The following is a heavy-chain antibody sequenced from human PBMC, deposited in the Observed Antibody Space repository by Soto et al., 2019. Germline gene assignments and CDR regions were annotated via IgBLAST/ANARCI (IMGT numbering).Heavy chain of an antibody. Sequence: PGGSLSLSXAASGFTLRIYAMSWVRQAPGKGLEWVSTISGNGGTSYADFVRGRFTISRDNSKNTLYLQMNSLRVEDTAVYYCAKDAPGSGWLSDYWGQGTRVTVSS. V-gene: IGHV3-23*01. D-gene: IGHD3-22*01. CDR1: GFTLRIYA. CDR3: AKDAPGSGWLSDY. CDR2: ISGNGGT. J-gene: IGHJ4*02.